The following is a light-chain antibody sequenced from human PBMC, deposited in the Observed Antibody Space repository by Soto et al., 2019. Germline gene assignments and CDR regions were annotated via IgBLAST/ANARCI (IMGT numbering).Light chain of an antibody. Sequence: QSALTQPPSASGSPGQSVTISCTGTPSDVGGYNSVSWYQQYPGKAPKLMIYDVSKRPSGVPDRFSGSKSGNTASLTISGLQAEDEADYYCCSYAGSYTFVFGGGTKLTVL. CDR1: PSDVGGYNS. J-gene: IGLJ2*01. CDR2: DVS. CDR3: CSYAGSYTFV. V-gene: IGLV2-11*01.